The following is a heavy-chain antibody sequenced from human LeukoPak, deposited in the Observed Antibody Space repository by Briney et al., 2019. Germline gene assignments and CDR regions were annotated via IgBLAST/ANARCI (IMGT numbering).Heavy chain of an antibody. CDR3: ARPRLANNWFDP. V-gene: IGHV1-2*02. D-gene: IGHD3-9*01. CDR1: GYTFTGYY. J-gene: IGHJ5*02. Sequence: ASVKVSCKASGYTFTGYYMNWERQAPGQGLEWMGWINPNSGGTNYAQKFQGRVTITRDTSISTAYMELSRLRSDAAAVYYCARPRLANNWFDPWGQGTLVTVSS. CDR2: INPNSGGT.